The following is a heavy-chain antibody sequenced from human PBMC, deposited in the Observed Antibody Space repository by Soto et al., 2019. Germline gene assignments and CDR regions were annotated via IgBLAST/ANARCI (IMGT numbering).Heavy chain of an antibody. V-gene: IGHV4-59*12. CDR3: ASELPQPAAGGTCWFDP. J-gene: IGHJ5*02. Sequence: PSETLSLTCTVSGGSITSYYWSWIRQPPGKGLEWIGYIYFSGSANYNPSLKSRVTISVDTSKNQFSLKLSSVTAADTAVYYCASELPQPAAGGTCWFDPWGQGTLVTVCS. CDR1: GGSITSYY. D-gene: IGHD6-13*01. CDR2: IYFSGSA.